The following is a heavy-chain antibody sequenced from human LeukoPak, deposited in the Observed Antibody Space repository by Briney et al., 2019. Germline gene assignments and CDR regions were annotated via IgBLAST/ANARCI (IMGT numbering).Heavy chain of an antibody. D-gene: IGHD1-20*01. Sequence: GGSLRLSCAASGFTIRDYVMSWVRRAPGKGLEWVSYIDPSGTALYYADSVKGRFTVSRDNGKNSLSLQLRSLRAEDTALYYCARAAYNWNWGQGTLVTVSS. J-gene: IGHJ4*02. CDR2: IDPSGTAL. CDR3: ARAAYNWN. V-gene: IGHV3-11*01. CDR1: GFTIRDYV.